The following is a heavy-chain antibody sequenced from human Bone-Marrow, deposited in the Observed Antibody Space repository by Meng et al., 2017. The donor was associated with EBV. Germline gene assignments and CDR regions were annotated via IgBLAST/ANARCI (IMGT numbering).Heavy chain of an antibody. Sequence: VQLQGSGPGLVKPSETLSLTCTVSGGFINSYHWSWIRQPPGKGLEWIGYIYNSGRTNYNPSLKSRVTISVDTFKNQFSLKLSSVTAADTAVYYCARAIDFDYWGQGALVTVSS. CDR3: ARAIDFDY. CDR2: IYNSGRT. D-gene: IGHD2/OR15-2a*01. CDR1: GGFINSYH. V-gene: IGHV4-59*01. J-gene: IGHJ4*02.